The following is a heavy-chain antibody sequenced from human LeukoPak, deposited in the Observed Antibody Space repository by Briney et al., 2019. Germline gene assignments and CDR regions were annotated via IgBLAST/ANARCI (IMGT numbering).Heavy chain of an antibody. V-gene: IGHV4-30-2*01. J-gene: IGHJ6*02. CDR3: ARGTLRGYYGMDV. CDR2: IYHSGST. Sequence: SQTLSLTCAVPGGSISSGGYSWSWIRQPPGKGLEWIGYIYHSGSTYYNPSLKSRVTISVDRSKNQFSLKLSSVTAADTAVYYCARGTLRGYYGMDVWGQGTTVTVSS. CDR1: GGSISSGGYS. D-gene: IGHD1-1*01.